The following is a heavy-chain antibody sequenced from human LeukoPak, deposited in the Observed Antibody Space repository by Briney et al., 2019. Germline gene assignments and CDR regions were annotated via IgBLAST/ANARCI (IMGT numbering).Heavy chain of an antibody. D-gene: IGHD3-16*01. Sequence: GGSLRLSCAASGFTFSNYEVHRVRQAPGKGLEWVSYISTSGSTIYYPDSVKGRFTISRDNAKNSLYLQMNSLRAEDTAVYYCAKIARDLGGVFDYWGQGTLVTVSS. CDR1: GFTFSNYE. CDR2: ISTSGSTI. CDR3: AKIARDLGGVFDY. J-gene: IGHJ4*02. V-gene: IGHV3-48*03.